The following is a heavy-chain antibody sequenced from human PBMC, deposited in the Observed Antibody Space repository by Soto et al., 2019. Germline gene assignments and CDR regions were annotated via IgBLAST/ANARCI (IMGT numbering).Heavy chain of an antibody. Sequence: GASVKVSCKASGGTFSSYAISWVRQAPGQGLEWMGGIIPIFGTANYAQKFQGRVTITADESTSTAYMELSSLRSEDTAVYYCARVVLELGDPGAFDIWGQGTMVTVSS. D-gene: IGHD3-10*01. CDR3: ARVVLELGDPGAFDI. CDR2: IIPIFGTA. V-gene: IGHV1-69*13. CDR1: GGTFSSYA. J-gene: IGHJ3*02.